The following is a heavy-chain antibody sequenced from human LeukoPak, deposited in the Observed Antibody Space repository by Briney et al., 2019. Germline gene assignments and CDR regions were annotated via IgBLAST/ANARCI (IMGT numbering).Heavy chain of an antibody. Sequence: ASETLSLTCTVSGDSISSSSYYWGWIRQPPGKGLEWIGSIYYSGSTYYNPSLKSRVTISVDTSKNQFSLKLSSVTAADTAVYYCARPQYYYDYSSGYYVDYFDYWGQGTQVTVSS. CDR1: GDSISSSSYY. CDR2: IYYSGST. V-gene: IGHV4-39*01. CDR3: ARPQYYYDYSSGYYVDYFDY. J-gene: IGHJ4*02. D-gene: IGHD3-22*01.